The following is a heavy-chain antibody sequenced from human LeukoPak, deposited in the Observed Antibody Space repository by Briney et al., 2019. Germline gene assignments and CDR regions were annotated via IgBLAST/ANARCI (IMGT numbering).Heavy chain of an antibody. CDR1: GFTFSSYA. Sequence: GGSLRLSCAASGFTFSSYAMHWVRQAPGKGLEWVAVISYDGSNKYYADSVKGRFTISRDNSKNTLYLQMNSLRAEDTAVYYCAKARAYYDSSAPDYWGQGTLVTVSP. CDR2: ISYDGSNK. J-gene: IGHJ4*02. V-gene: IGHV3-30-3*01. D-gene: IGHD3-22*01. CDR3: AKARAYYDSSAPDY.